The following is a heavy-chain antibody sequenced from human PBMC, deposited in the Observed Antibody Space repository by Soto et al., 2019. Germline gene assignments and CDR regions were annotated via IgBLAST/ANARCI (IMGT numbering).Heavy chain of an antibody. CDR1: GDSVSSYY. Sequence: QVQLQESGPELVKPSETLSLTCSVSGDSVSSYYWTWIRQSPGKGLEWIGYIYNSGSSNYNPFLKSRVTISADTSKNQFYLRLSSVAAADTAVYYCARGVETDFRTGLVYWGQGILVTVSS. CDR2: IYNSGSS. J-gene: IGHJ4*02. D-gene: IGHD3-3*01. V-gene: IGHV4-59*02. CDR3: ARGVETDFRTGLVY.